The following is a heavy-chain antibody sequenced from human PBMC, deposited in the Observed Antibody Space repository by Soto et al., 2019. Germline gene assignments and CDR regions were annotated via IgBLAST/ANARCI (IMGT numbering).Heavy chain of an antibody. CDR3: ARGTHYDILTGPYGMDV. CDR1: GGTFSSYA. J-gene: IGHJ6*02. Sequence: ASVKVSCKASGGTFSSYAISWVRQAPGQGLEWMGGIIPIFGTANYAQKFQGRVTITADESASTAYMELSSLRSEDTAVYYCARGTHYDILTGPYGMDVWGQGTTVTVSS. D-gene: IGHD3-9*01. V-gene: IGHV1-69*13. CDR2: IIPIFGTA.